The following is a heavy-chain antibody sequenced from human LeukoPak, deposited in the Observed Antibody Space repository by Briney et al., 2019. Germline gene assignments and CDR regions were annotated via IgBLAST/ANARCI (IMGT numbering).Heavy chain of an antibody. CDR2: IYHSGST. J-gene: IGHJ4*02. CDR1: GGSISSYY. Sequence: PSETLSLTCTVSGGSISSYYWSWIRQPPGKGLEWIGSIYHSGSTYYNPSLKSRVTISVDTSKNQFSLKLSSVTAADTAVYYCARQTWYYDILTGYYVRYFDYWGQGTLVTVSS. CDR3: ARQTWYYDILTGYYVRYFDY. V-gene: IGHV4-59*08. D-gene: IGHD3-9*01.